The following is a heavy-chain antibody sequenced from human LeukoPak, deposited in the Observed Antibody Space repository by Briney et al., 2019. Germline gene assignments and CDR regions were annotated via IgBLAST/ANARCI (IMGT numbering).Heavy chain of an antibody. J-gene: IGHJ5*02. V-gene: IGHV5-10-1*01. D-gene: IGHD2-2*01. Sequence: GESLKISCRGFGYSFPSYWISWVRQLPEKGLEWRGRIVHSDAYTNYNPSFQGHVTISADKSISTAYLQWSSLKASATAMYYGAILQDIVVVPAALNWCDPWGQGNLVTVSP. CDR2: IVHSDAYT. CDR3: AILQDIVVVPAALNWCDP. CDR1: GYSFPSYW.